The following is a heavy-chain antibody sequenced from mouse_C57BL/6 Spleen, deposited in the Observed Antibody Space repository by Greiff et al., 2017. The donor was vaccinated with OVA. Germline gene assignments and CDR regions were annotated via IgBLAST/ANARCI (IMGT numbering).Heavy chain of an antibody. J-gene: IGHJ2*01. Sequence: VKLQESGAELVRPGTSVKVSCKASGYAFTNYLIEWVKQRPGQGLEWIGVINPGSGGTNYNEKFKGKATLTADKSSSTAYMQLSSLTSEDSAVYFCARRDYSNGYYYGYWGQGTTLTVAS. CDR1: GYAFTNYL. V-gene: IGHV1-54*01. CDR2: INPGSGGT. CDR3: ARRDYSNGYYYGY. D-gene: IGHD2-5*01.